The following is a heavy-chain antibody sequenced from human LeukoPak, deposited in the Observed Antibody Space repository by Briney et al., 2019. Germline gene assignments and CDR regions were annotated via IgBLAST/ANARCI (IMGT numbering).Heavy chain of an antibody. CDR3: ARDRGRAGYSSGLLDY. J-gene: IGHJ4*02. CDR2: INPNSGGT. CDR1: GYTFTGYY. D-gene: IGHD6-19*01. V-gene: IGHV1-2*02. Sequence: ASVKVSCKASGYTFTGYYMHWVRQAPGQGLEWMGWINPNSGGTNYAQKFQGRVTMTRDTSISTAYMELSRLRSDDTAVYYCARDRGRAGYSSGLLDYWGQGTLVTVSS.